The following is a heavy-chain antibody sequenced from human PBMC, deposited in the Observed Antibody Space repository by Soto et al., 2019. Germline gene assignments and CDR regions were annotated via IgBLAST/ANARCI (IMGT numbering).Heavy chain of an antibody. CDR1: GFSLSTSGMC. V-gene: IGHV2-70*01. J-gene: IGHJ6*02. CDR2: IDWDDDK. Sequence: ESGPTLVNPTQTLTLTCTFSGFSLSTSGMCVSWIRQPPGKALEWLALIDWDDDKYYSTSLKTRLTISKDTSKNQVVLTMTNMDPVDTATYYCARHGGWRRPYYYGMDVWGQGTTVTVSS. CDR3: ARHGGWRRPYYYGMDV. D-gene: IGHD2-21*02.